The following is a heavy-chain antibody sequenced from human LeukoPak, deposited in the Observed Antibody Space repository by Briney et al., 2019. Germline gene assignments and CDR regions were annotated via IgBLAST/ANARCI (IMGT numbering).Heavy chain of an antibody. CDR3: ARLYDSFRAFDI. CDR2: IYYSGST. J-gene: IGHJ3*02. Sequence: SETLSLTCTVSGGSISRYYWSWIRQPPGKGLEWIGYIYYSGSTYYNPSLKSRVTISVDTSKNQFSLKLNSVTAADTAVYYCARLYDSFRAFDIWGQGTIITVSS. V-gene: IGHV4-59*12. D-gene: IGHD2-8*01. CDR1: GGSISRYY.